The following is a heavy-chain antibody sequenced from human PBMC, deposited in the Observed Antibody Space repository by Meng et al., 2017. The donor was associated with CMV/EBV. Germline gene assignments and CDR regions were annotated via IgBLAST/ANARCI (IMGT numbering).Heavy chain of an antibody. CDR2: INPNSGGT. J-gene: IGHJ3*02. Sequence: ASVKVSCKASGYTLTGYYMHWVRQAPGQGLEWMGWINPNSGGTNYAQKFQGRVTMTRDTSISTAYMELSRLRSDDTAVYYCAREGRSGERGDAFDIWGQGTMVTVSS. CDR3: AREGRSGERGDAFDI. D-gene: IGHD2-15*01. CDR1: GYTLTGYY. V-gene: IGHV1-2*02.